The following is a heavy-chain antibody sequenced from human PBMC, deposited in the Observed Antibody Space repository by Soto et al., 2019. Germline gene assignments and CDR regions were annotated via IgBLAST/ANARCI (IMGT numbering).Heavy chain of an antibody. Sequence: SETLSLTCTVSGGSLSSYYWSWIRQPPGKGLEWVGYMYNSGSANYNPSLKSRVTISVDMSQNQFSLKLTSVTAADTVVFYCARHGAIYSNSWYDFDYWGQGTLVTVSS. J-gene: IGHJ4*02. V-gene: IGHV4-59*08. D-gene: IGHD5-18*01. CDR2: MYNSGSA. CDR3: ARHGAIYSNSWYDFDY. CDR1: GGSLSSYY.